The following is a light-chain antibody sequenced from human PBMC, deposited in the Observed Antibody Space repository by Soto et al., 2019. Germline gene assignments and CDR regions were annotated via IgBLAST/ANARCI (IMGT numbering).Light chain of an antibody. CDR2: KAS. Sequence: DVQMTQSPSTLSASVGDRVTITCRASQSLSGWLAWYQQRPGTAPKLMIYKASTLETGVPSRFSGSGSGTEFTLTINNLQPDDFATYYCQQYAGYSRTFGQGTKVEIK. V-gene: IGKV1-5*03. CDR3: QQYAGYSRT. J-gene: IGKJ1*01. CDR1: QSLSGW.